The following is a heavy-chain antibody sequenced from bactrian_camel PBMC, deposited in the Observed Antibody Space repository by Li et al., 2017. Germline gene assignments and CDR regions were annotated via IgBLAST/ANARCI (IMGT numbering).Heavy chain of an antibody. CDR1: GYASRIEC. J-gene: IGHJ4*01. Sequence: HVQLVESGGGSAQAGGSLRLSCAARGYASRIECMGWFRQIPGKEREVVASIHTGTGKTYYADAVKGRLTISHDNAKNTAYLQMDNLKPEDSGMYICAAELRPDYVLQARNILRPIGYNRWGRGTQVTVS. D-gene: IGHD4*01. CDR2: IHTGTGKT. CDR3: AAELRPDYVLQARNILRPIGYNR. V-gene: IGHV3S54*01.